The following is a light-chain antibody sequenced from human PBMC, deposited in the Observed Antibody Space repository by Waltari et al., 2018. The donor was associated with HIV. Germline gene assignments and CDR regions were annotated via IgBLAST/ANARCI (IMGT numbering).Light chain of an antibody. J-gene: IGLJ2*01. CDR2: DDI. Sequence: SSVLTQTPSVSVAPGQTARITCGGDNIGNRRVHGYQQKPGQAPVLVVYDDIDRPSGIPERFSGARSGNAATLTISRVEVGDEDDYYCQVWDTNSDHRVFGGGTKLTVL. CDR3: QVWDTNSDHRV. CDR1: NIGNRR. V-gene: IGLV3-21*02.